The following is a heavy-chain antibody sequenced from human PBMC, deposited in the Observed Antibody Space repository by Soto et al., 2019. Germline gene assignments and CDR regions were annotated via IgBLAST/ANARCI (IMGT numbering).Heavy chain of an antibody. CDR3: ARTGGGLVDLYNWFDP. CDR2: IYYSGST. J-gene: IGHJ5*02. Sequence: XSETLSLTCTASGGCMSSSSYYWGWNSKTPGKGQEGIGRIYYSGSTYYNPSLKSRVTISVDTSKNQFSLKLSSVTAADTAVYFCARTGGGLVDLYNWFDPWGQGTLVTVSS. V-gene: IGHV4-39*01. CDR1: GGCMSSSSYY. D-gene: IGHD3-16*01.